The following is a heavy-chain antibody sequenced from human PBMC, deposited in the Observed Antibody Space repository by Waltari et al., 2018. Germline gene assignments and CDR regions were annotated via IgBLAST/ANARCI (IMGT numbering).Heavy chain of an antibody. CDR2: ISSSISTI. D-gene: IGHD3-10*01. Sequence: EVQLVESGGGLVQPGGSLRLSCAASGFTFSSYSMNWVRQAPGKGLEWVSYISSSISTIYYAVSVKGRFTISRDNAKNSLYLQVNSLRAEDTAVYYCAGGYFGRRFYFDYWGQGTLVTVSS. J-gene: IGHJ4*02. CDR1: GFTFSSYS. CDR3: AGGYFGRRFYFDY. V-gene: IGHV3-48*01.